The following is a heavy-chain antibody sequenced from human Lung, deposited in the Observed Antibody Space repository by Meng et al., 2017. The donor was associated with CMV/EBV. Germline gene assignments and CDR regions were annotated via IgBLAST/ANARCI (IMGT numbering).Heavy chain of an antibody. CDR3: ASGRGYSA. J-gene: IGHJ5*02. CDR1: GFSFTEYG. CDR2: IRMDESDK. V-gene: IGHV3-30*02. Sequence: GGSLRLSCAASGFSFTEYGMHWVRQTPDKGLEWVAFIRMDESDKFYGDSVKGRFTISRDRSRKSLYLQMNSLTVEDTAVYYCASGRGYSAWGQGTLVTVSS. D-gene: IGHD4-11*01.